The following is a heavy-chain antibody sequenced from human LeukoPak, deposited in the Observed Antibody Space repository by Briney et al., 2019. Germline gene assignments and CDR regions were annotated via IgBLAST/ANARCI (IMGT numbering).Heavy chain of an antibody. CDR1: GYTFTSDA. CDR2: INTNTGNP. CDR3: ARSNSNWSFDL. Sequence: GALVKVSCKASGYTFTSDAMNWVRQAPGQGLEWMGWINTNTGNPTFAQGFTGRFVFSLDTSISTAYLQISSLKTEDTAVYYCARSNSNWSFDLWGRGTLVTVSS. V-gene: IGHV7-4-1*02. J-gene: IGHJ2*01. D-gene: IGHD1-1*01.